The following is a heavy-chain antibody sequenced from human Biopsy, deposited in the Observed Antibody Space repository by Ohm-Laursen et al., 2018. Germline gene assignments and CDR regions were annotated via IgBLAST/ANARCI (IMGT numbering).Heavy chain of an antibody. CDR1: GFTFSSYG. D-gene: IGHD4-17*01. Sequence: SRRLSCAAPGFTFSSYGMSWVRQAPGKGLEWVSAITDSGGSTFYADSVKGRFTIFRDNSKNKLYLQMSSLRAEDAAIYYCTCRYGDSPLWGRGTTVTVSS. CDR3: TCRYGDSPL. V-gene: IGHV3-23*01. CDR2: ITDSGGST. J-gene: IGHJ6*02.